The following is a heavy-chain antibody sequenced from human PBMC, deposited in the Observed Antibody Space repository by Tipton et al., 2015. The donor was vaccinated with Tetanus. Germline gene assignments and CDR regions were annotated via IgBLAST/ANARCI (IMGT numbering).Heavy chain of an antibody. V-gene: IGHV4-61*01. J-gene: IGHJ4*02. CDR1: GGSVSNGSYY. CDR3: ARGTGDY. D-gene: IGHD1-14*01. Sequence: LRLSCTVSGGSVSNGSYYWNWIRQPPGKGLEWIGHIYYTGSTDYNPSLKSRVTISADTTKNLFSLKLRSVTAADAAVYFCARGTGDYWGQGTLVTVSS. CDR2: IYYTGST.